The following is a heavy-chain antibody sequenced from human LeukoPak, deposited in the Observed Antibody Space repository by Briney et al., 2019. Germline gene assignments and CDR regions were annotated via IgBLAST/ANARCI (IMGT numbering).Heavy chain of an antibody. CDR1: GFTVSSNY. J-gene: IGHJ3*02. CDR3: ARGGRAGWSGSYEDSFDI. D-gene: IGHD1-26*01. Sequence: GGSLRLSCAPSGFTVSSNYMSWVRQAPGKELEWVSVIYSGGSTYYADSVKARFTISRDNSKNTLYLQMNSLRADDTAVYYCARGGRAGWSGSYEDSFDIWGQGTMVTVSS. CDR2: IYSGGST. V-gene: IGHV3-53*01.